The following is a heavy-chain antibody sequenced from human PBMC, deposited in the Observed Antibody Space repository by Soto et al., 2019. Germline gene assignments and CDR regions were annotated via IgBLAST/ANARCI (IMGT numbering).Heavy chain of an antibody. Sequence: GGSLRLSCAASGFTFSSYSLNWLRQAPGKGLEWVSYISGSSSVIYYADSVKGRFTISRDNSKNTLYLQMNSLRAEDTAVYYCAKVAQRKYYYDSSGYAYYFDYWGQGTLVTVSS. D-gene: IGHD3-22*01. CDR1: GFTFSSYS. CDR3: AKVAQRKYYYDSSGYAYYFDY. J-gene: IGHJ4*02. V-gene: IGHV3-48*01. CDR2: ISGSSSVI.